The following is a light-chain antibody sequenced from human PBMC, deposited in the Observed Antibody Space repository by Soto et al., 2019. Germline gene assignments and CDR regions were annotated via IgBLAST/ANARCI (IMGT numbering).Light chain of an antibody. CDR1: QNIRNW. V-gene: IGKV1-5*03. CDR2: KAS. CDR3: QQSYSTPIT. Sequence: DIQMTQSPSTLSASVGDSVTITCRASQNIRNWLAWYQQEPGKAPNPLIYKASTLKSGVPSRFSGSGSGTDFTLTISSLQPEDFATYYCQQSYSTPITFGQGTRLEIK. J-gene: IGKJ5*01.